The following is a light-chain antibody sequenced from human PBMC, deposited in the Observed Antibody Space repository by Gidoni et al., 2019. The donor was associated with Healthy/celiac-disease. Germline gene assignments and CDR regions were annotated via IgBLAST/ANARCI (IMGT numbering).Light chain of an antibody. CDR3: MQGTHWPPTWT. Sequence: DVVMTQSPLSLPVTLGQPASISCRSSQSLVYSDGNTYLHWFQQRPGQSPRRLIYKVSNRDSGVPDRFSGRGSGTDFTLKISRVEAEDVGVYYCMQGTHWPPTWTFGQGTKVEIK. CDR2: KVS. CDR1: QSLVYSDGNTY. J-gene: IGKJ1*01. V-gene: IGKV2-30*01.